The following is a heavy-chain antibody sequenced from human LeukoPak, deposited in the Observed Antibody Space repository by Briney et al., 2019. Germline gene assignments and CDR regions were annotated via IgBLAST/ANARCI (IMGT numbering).Heavy chain of an antibody. V-gene: IGHV4-38-2*02. CDR2: IYTSGST. Sequence: SETLSLTCTVSGYSISSGYYWGWIRQPPGKGLEWIGRIYTSGSTNYNPSLKSRVTMSVDTSKNQFSLKLSPVTAADTAVYYCARARIVGAPDWYFDLWGRGTLVTVSS. CDR1: GYSISSGYY. J-gene: IGHJ2*01. CDR3: ARARIVGAPDWYFDL. D-gene: IGHD1-26*01.